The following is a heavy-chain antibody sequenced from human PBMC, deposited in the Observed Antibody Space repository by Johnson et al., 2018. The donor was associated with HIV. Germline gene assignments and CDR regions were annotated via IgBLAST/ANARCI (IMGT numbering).Heavy chain of an antibody. CDR2: VPDDGDNK. V-gene: IGHV3-30-3*02. Sequence: QVQLVESGGGVVRPGGSLRLSCAASGFTFSNYAMHWVRQAPGKGLEWVAVVPDDGDNKYYADSVKGRFTISRDNSKNTLYVQMGSLRAEDMAVYYCAKPYGAGSYDAFDIWGQGTMVTVSS. D-gene: IGHD3-10*01. CDR3: AKPYGAGSYDAFDI. J-gene: IGHJ3*02. CDR1: GFTFSNYA.